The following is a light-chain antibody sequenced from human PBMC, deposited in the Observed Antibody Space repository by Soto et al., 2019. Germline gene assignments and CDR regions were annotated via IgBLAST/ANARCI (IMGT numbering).Light chain of an antibody. CDR3: QEYNSYSPT. J-gene: IGKJ2*01. V-gene: IGKV1-5*03. CDR1: QSISNW. CDR2: KAS. Sequence: DIQMTQSPSTLSASVGDRVTITCRASQSISNWLAWYQQKPGKAPKLLIYKASSLESGVPSRFSGSGSGTKFTLTISSLQPDDFATYYFQEYNSYSPTVGQGTKLEIK.